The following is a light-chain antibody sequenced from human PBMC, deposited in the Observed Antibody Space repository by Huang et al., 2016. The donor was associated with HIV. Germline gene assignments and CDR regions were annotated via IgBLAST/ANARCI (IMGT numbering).Light chain of an antibody. CDR2: GAS. CDR3: QQYNNWPPYT. V-gene: IGKV3-15*01. J-gene: IGKJ2*01. CDR1: QRVNSN. Sequence: EIVMTQSPATLSVSPGERATLSCRASQRVNSNLAWYQQKPGQAPRLVIYGASTRAPGIPARFSGSGSGTEFTLTISSLQSEDLAVYYCQQYNNWPPYTFGQGTKVEIK.